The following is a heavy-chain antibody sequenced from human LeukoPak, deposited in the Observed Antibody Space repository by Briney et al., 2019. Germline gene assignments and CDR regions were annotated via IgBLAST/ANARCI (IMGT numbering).Heavy chain of an antibody. J-gene: IGHJ4*02. D-gene: IGHD5-18*01. CDR2: INPNSGGT. Sequence: GASVKVSCTASGYTFTGYYMHWVRQAPGQGLEWMGWINPNSGGTNYAQKFQGWFIMTRDTSINTAYMELRRLRSDATAVYYCARGGVDTAMVKGPFDYWGQGALVTVSS. CDR1: GYTFTGYY. CDR3: ARGGVDTAMVKGPFDY. V-gene: IGHV1-2*04.